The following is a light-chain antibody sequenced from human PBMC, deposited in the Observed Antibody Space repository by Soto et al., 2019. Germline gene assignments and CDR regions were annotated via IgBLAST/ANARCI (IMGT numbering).Light chain of an antibody. CDR2: GNS. J-gene: IGLJ1*01. Sequence: QSVLTQPPSVSGAPGQRVTISCTGSSSNIGAGYDVHWYQQLPGTAPKLLIYGNSNRPSGVPDRFSGSKSGTSASLAITGLQAEYESDYCCQCCGRGLSGDVFVPGTKVTVL. CDR3: QCCGRGLSGDV. CDR1: SSNIGAGYD. V-gene: IGLV1-40*01.